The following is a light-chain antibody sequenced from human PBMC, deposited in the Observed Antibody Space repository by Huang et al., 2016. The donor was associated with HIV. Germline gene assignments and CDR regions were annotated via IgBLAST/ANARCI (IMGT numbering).Light chain of an antibody. CDR1: QSIGSY. CDR3: QQRNNWPPWT. Sequence: EIVLTQSPATLSLSPGERATLSCRASQSIGSYLAWYQQRPGQAPRLLIYDAAVRATGSPARFSGRGSGTDFTLTISSLEPEDFAVYYCQQRNNWPPWTFGQGTRVEIK. V-gene: IGKV3-11*01. CDR2: DAA. J-gene: IGKJ1*01.